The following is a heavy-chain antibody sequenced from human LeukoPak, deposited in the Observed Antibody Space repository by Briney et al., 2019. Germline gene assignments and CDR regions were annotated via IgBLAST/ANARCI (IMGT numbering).Heavy chain of an antibody. Sequence: SETLSLTCAVSGGSVSDTTYYWGWIRQPPGKGLEWIGNVYYSGSTYYNPSLRSRVTLSVDTSKNQFSLKMSSATAADTAVYYCARLRKGRYFDYIFDFWGRGSLVTVSS. V-gene: IGHV4-39*01. CDR1: GGSVSDTTYY. CDR3: ARLRKGRYFDYIFDF. D-gene: IGHD3-9*01. CDR2: VYYSGST. J-gene: IGHJ4*02.